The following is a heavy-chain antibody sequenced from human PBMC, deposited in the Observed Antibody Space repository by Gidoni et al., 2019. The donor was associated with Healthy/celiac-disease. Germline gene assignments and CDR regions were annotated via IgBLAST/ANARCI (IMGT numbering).Heavy chain of an antibody. J-gene: IGHJ4*02. CDR1: GGTFSSYA. CDR2: IIPILGIA. D-gene: IGHD3-10*01. Sequence: QVQLVQSGAEVKKPGSSVKVSCKASGGTFSSYAISWVRQAPGQGLAWMGRIIPILGIANYAQKFQGRVTITADKSTSTAYMELSSLRSEDTAVYYCASDYYGSGSYSFDYWGQGTLVTVSS. CDR3: ASDYYGSGSYSFDY. V-gene: IGHV1-69*04.